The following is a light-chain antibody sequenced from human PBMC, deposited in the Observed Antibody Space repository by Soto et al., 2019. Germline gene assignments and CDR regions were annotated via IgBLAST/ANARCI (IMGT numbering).Light chain of an antibody. CDR2: GAS. Sequence: EIVMTQSPATLSVSPGERATLSCRASQSVSSNLAWYQQKPGRAPRLLIYGASTRATTIPARFSGSGSGTEFTLTISSLQSEDFAVYFCQQYKNWPGTFGQGTRLEIK. CDR1: QSVSSN. CDR3: QQYKNWPGT. J-gene: IGKJ2*01. V-gene: IGKV3-15*01.